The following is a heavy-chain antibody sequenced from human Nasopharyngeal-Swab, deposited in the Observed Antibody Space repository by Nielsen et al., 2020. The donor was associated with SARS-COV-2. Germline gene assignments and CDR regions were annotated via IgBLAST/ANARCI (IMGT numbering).Heavy chain of an antibody. J-gene: IGHJ4*02. CDR1: GFTISSYW. CDR3: ARVFGWELLRDGFDY. CDR2: IKQDGSEK. D-gene: IGHD1-26*01. V-gene: IGHV3-7*01. Sequence: GESLKTSCAASGFTISSYWMSWVRQAPGKGLEWVANIKQDGSEKYYVDSVKGRFTISRDNAKNSLYLQMNSLRAEDTAVYYCARVFGWELLRDGFDYWGQGTLVTVSS.